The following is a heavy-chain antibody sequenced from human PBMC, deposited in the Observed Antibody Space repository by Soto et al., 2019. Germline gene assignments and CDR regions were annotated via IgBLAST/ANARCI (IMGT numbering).Heavy chain of an antibody. Sequence: QVQLVQSGDEVRKPGSSVKVSCKASGYIFVNYGIAWVRQAPGQGLEWMGWISPYSGNTHYPSKVQGRLTMTTDTSTSTAYMDLGSLTSDDTAVYYSAMVDNYVTPTPQDVWGQGTTVTVSS. CDR2: ISPYSGNT. CDR1: GYIFVNYG. D-gene: IGHD3-16*01. J-gene: IGHJ6*02. V-gene: IGHV1-18*01. CDR3: AMVDNYVTPTPQDV.